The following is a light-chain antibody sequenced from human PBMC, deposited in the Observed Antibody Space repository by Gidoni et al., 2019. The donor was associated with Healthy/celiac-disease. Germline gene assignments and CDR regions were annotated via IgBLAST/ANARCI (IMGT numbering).Light chain of an antibody. J-gene: IGKJ3*01. CDR3: QRRRSGEIT. Sequence: EIVFTQSPATLSLSPGERATLSCRASQSVSRYLGWYQQKPGQAPRLLIYDTSIRASDIPDRFRGSGSGTDFTLTSTNLEPEDFAIYYCQRRRSGEITFGPGTRVDLK. CDR2: DTS. CDR1: QSVSRY. V-gene: IGKV3-11*01.